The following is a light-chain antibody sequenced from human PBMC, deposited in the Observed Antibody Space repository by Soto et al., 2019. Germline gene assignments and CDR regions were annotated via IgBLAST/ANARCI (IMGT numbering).Light chain of an antibody. CDR3: LLSYSGAHVV. CDR1: TGAVTSGHY. J-gene: IGLJ2*01. CDR2: DTS. Sequence: QGVVTQEPSLTVSPGGTVTLTWGSSTGAVTSGHYPYWFQQKPGQAARTLIYDTSNKHSWTPARFSGSLLGGKAALTLSGAQPEDEAEYYCLLSYSGAHVVFGGGTKVTVL. V-gene: IGLV7-46*01.